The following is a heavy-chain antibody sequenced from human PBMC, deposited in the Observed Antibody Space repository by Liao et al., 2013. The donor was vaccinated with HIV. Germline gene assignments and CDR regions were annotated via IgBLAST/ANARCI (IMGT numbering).Heavy chain of an antibody. CDR3: ARGGGPLDAVDI. D-gene: IGHD3-10*01. J-gene: IGHJ3*02. CDR1: GGSISSYY. V-gene: IGHV4-59*01. Sequence: QVQLQESGPGLVKPSQTLSLTCTVSGGSISSYYWSWIRQTPGKGLEWIGYIYYSGRIDYKPSLKSRVTISVDTSKNQFSLKLSSVTAADTAVYYCARGGGPLDAVDIWGQGTVVSVSS. CDR2: IYYSGRI.